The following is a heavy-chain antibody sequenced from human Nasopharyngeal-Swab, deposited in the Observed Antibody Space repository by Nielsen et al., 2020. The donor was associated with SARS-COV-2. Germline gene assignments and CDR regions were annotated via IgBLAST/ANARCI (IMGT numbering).Heavy chain of an antibody. CDR3: VRSPSSISPGWFDP. D-gene: IGHD1-14*01. CDR2: INSEGSST. CDR1: GFTFSSYW. Sequence: GESLKISCAASGFTFSSYWMHWVRQAPGKGLVWVSRINSEGSSTSYADSVKGRFTISRDNAKNTLYLQMNSLRAEDTAVYCCVRSPSSISPGWFDPWGQGTLVTVSS. V-gene: IGHV3-74*01. J-gene: IGHJ5*02.